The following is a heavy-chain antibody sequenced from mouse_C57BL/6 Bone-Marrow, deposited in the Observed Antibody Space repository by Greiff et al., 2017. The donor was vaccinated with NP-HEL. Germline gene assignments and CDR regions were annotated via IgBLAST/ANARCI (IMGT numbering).Heavy chain of an antibody. D-gene: IGHD1-1*01. CDR1: GYTFTSYW. V-gene: IGHV1-55*01. CDR2: IYPGSGST. Sequence: QVQLQQPGAELVKPGASVKMSCKASGYTFTSYWITWVKQRPGQGLEWIGDIYPGSGSTNYNEKFKSKATLTVDTSSSTAYMQLSSLTSEDSAVYYCARGYGSIYYFDYWGQGTTLTVSS. CDR3: ARGYGSIYYFDY. J-gene: IGHJ2*01.